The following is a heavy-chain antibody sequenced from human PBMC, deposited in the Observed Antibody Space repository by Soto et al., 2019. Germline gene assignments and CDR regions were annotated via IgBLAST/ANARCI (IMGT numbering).Heavy chain of an antibody. CDR3: ASHPSSSYCSSTSCNHDAFDI. D-gene: IGHD2-2*01. Sequence: PSETLSLTCTVSGGSISSSSFYWGWIRQPPGKGLEGIGSIYYSGSTYYNPSLKSRVTISVDTSKNQFSLKLSSVTAADTAVYYCASHPSSSYCSSTSCNHDAFDIWAQGKMVTVSS. V-gene: IGHV4-39*01. CDR2: IYYSGST. CDR1: GGSISSSSFY. J-gene: IGHJ3*02.